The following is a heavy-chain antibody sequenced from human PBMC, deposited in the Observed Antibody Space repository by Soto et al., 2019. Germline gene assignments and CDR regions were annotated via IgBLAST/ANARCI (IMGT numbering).Heavy chain of an antibody. CDR3: AKGYLYHDTSPYPDAFDI. Sequence: EVQLLESGGGLVQPGGSLRLSCAASGFTFSRYAMNWVRQAPGKGLEWVSTVHVGGGSTFSAESVKGRFTISRDNSKNTRYLQMNSLRTEDTAVYYCAKGYLYHDTSPYPDAFDIWGQGTKVTVSS. V-gene: IGHV3-23*01. CDR2: VHVGGGST. CDR1: GFTFSRYA. J-gene: IGHJ3*02. D-gene: IGHD3-22*01.